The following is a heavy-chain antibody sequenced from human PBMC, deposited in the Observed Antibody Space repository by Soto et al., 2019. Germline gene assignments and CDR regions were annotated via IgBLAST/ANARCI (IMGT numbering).Heavy chain of an antibody. CDR1: GGSFSGYY. D-gene: IGHD3-3*01. V-gene: IGHV4-34*01. Sequence: SETLSLTCAVYGGSFSGYYWSWIRQPPGKGLEWIGEINHSGSTNYNPSLKSRVTISVDTSKNQFSLKLSSVTAADTAVYYCARAYPDDFWSGYSPYYCYSGMDVWGQGTTVTVSS. CDR2: INHSGST. J-gene: IGHJ6*02. CDR3: ARAYPDDFWSGYSPYYCYSGMDV.